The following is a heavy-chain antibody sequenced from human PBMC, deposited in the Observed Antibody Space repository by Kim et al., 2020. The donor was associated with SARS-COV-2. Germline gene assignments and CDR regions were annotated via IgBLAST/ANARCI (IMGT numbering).Heavy chain of an antibody. CDR3: AKLYRSSGYYFDY. J-gene: IGHJ4*02. D-gene: IGHD6-13*01. V-gene: IGHV3-23*01. Sequence: YAASVRGRLTIPRNKSKNTLCRQMDSMRAEDTAVYYCAKLYRSSGYYFDYWGPGTLVTVSS.